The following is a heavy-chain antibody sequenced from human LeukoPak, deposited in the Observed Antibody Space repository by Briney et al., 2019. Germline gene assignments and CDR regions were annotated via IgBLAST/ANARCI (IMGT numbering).Heavy chain of an antibody. CDR2: INPNSGGT. V-gene: IGHV1-2*02. Sequence: ASVKVSCKASGYTFTGYYMHWVRQAPGQGLEWMGWINPNSGGTNYAQKFQGRVTMTRDTSISTAYMELSSLRSEDTAVYYCARAGYYYDSSGYKGYYFDYWGQGTLVTVSS. J-gene: IGHJ4*02. CDR1: GYTFTGYY. D-gene: IGHD3-22*01. CDR3: ARAGYYYDSSGYKGYYFDY.